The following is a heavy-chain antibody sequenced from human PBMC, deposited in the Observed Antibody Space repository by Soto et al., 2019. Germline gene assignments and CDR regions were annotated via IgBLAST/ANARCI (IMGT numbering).Heavy chain of an antibody. Sequence: LSLTCTVSGGSISSYYWSWIRQPPGKGLEWIGYIYYSGSTNYNPSLKSRVTISVDTSKNQFSLKLSSVTAADTAVYYCARDRRELLGYDFWSGSLPYYYYGMDVWGQGTTVTVSS. CDR3: ARDRRELLGYDFWSGSLPYYYYGMDV. CDR1: GGSISSYY. CDR2: IYYSGST. V-gene: IGHV4-59*01. J-gene: IGHJ6*02. D-gene: IGHD3-3*01.